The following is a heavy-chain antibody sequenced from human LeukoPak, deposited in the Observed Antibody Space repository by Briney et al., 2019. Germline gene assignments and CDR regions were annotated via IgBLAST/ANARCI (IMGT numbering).Heavy chain of an antibody. CDR3: ARRNDFGI. CDR1: GGSISGDH. CDR2: IYYSGST. Sequence: SQTLSLTCTVSGGSISGDHWNWIRQPPGKGLEWIGYIYYSGSTNYNPSLKSRVTISIDTSKNQFSLKLTSVTAADTAVYYCARRNDFGIWGQGTMVTVSS. J-gene: IGHJ3*02. V-gene: IGHV4-59*08.